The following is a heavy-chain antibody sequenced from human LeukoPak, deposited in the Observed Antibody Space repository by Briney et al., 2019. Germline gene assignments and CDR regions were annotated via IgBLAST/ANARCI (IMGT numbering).Heavy chain of an antibody. Sequence: SETLSLTCTVSGGSISSYYWNWIRQSAGKGLEWIGRIYTSRSTNYNPSLKSRVTMSIDTSENQFSLKLSSVTAADTAVYYCARGSQVPVYPNPYNWFDPWGQGTLVTVSS. J-gene: IGHJ5*02. V-gene: IGHV4-4*07. CDR1: GGSISSYY. CDR2: IYTSRST. CDR3: ARGSQVPVYPNPYNWFDP. D-gene: IGHD2-2*01.